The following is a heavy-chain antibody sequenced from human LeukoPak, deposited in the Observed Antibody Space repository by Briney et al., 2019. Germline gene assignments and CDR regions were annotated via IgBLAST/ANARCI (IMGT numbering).Heavy chain of an antibody. J-gene: IGHJ5*02. Sequence: PGGSLRLSCAASGFTFSSYGMHWVRQAPGKGLEWVAFIRHEGSNKYYADSVKGRFTISRDNSKNTLYLQMNSLRAEDTAVYYCAKDEGGWFDPWGQGTLVTVSS. V-gene: IGHV3-30*02. CDR2: IRHEGSNK. CDR1: GFTFSSYG. CDR3: AKDEGGWFDP. D-gene: IGHD3-16*01.